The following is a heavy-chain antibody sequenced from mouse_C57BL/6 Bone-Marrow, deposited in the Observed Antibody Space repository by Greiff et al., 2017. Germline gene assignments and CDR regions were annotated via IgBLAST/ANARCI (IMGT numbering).Heavy chain of an antibody. J-gene: IGHJ2*01. CDR2: IYPRSGNT. D-gene: IGHD1-1*01. Sequence: QVQLQHSGAELARPGASVKLSCKASGYTFTSYGISWVKQRTGQGLEWIGEIYPRSGNTYYNEKFKGKATLTADKSSSTAYMELRSLTSEDSAVYFCASNYYGSSFLYYFDYWGQGTTLTVSS. CDR3: ASNYYGSSFLYYFDY. CDR1: GYTFTSYG. V-gene: IGHV1-81*01.